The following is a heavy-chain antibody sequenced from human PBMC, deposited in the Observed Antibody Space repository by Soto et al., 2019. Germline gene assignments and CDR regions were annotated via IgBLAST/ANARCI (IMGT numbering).Heavy chain of an antibody. V-gene: IGHV1-69*13. D-gene: IGHD5-18*01. CDR2: IIPIFGTA. Sequence: SVKVSCKASGGTFSSYAISWVRQAPGQGLEWMGGIIPIFGTANYAQKFQGRVTITADESTSTAYMELSSLRSEDTAVYYCARDTAMVDGMDVWGQGTTVTVS. CDR3: ARDTAMVDGMDV. J-gene: IGHJ6*02. CDR1: GGTFSSYA.